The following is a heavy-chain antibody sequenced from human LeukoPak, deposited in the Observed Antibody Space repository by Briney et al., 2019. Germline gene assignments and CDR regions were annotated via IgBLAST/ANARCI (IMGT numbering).Heavy chain of an antibody. CDR1: GFTFSSYA. D-gene: IGHD3-22*01. J-gene: IGHJ4*02. V-gene: IGHV3-23*01. Sequence: GGSLRLSCAASGFTFSSYAMSWVRQAPGKGLEWVSAISGSGGSTYYADSVKGRFTISRDNSKNTLYLQMNSLRAEDTAVYYCARDLSSGYYPTFFDYWGQGTLVTVSS. CDR2: ISGSGGST. CDR3: ARDLSSGYYPTFFDY.